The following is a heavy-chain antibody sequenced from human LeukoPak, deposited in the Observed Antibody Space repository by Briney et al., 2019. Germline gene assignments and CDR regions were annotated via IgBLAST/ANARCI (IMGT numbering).Heavy chain of an antibody. J-gene: IGHJ3*02. V-gene: IGHV4-30-4*01. CDR2: IYYSVTT. CDR1: GGSISSVDYY. CDR3: ARLRCSGGSCDGAFDI. Sequence: SETLSLTCTVSGGSISSVDYYWSWIRQLPGKGLEWIGYIYYSVTTYYNPSLKSRVSISIDTSSNQFSLKLTSVTAADTAVYYCARLRCSGGSCDGAFDIWGQGTMVTVSS. D-gene: IGHD2-15*01.